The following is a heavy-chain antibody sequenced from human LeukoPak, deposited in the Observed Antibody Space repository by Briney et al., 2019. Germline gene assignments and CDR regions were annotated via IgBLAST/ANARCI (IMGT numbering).Heavy chain of an antibody. CDR1: GFTFSSYW. J-gene: IGHJ4*02. D-gene: IGHD5-18*01. Sequence: GGSLRLSCAASGFTFSSYWMSWVRQAPGKGLEWVANIKQDGSEKYYVDSVKGRFTISRDNAKNSLYLQMNSLRAEDTAVYYCAKETAMVGYYFDYWGQGTLVTVSS. V-gene: IGHV3-7*04. CDR3: AKETAMVGYYFDY. CDR2: IKQDGSEK.